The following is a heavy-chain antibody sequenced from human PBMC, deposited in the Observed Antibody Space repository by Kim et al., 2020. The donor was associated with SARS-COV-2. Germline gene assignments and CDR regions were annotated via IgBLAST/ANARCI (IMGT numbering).Heavy chain of an antibody. CDR1: GCSISSSSYY. V-gene: IGHV4-39*01. Sequence: SETLSLTCTVSGCSISSSSYYWGWIRQPPGKGLEWIGSIYYSGSTYYNPSLKSRVTISVDTSKNQFSLKLSSVTAADTAVYYCARAAFDIVVVVAAEIWFDPWGQGTLVTVSS. J-gene: IGHJ5*02. CDR3: ARAAFDIVVVVAAEIWFDP. D-gene: IGHD2-15*01. CDR2: IYYSGST.